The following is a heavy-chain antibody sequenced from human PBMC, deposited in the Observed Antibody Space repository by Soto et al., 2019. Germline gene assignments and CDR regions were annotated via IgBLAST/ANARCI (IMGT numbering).Heavy chain of an antibody. D-gene: IGHD2-2*01. V-gene: IGHV1-18*01. CDR3: AALRGHEDCSSTSCPVDAFDI. CDR1: GYTFTSYG. J-gene: IGHJ3*02. Sequence: ASVKVSCKASGYTFTSYGISWVRQAPGQGLEWVGWISAYNGNTNYAQKLQGRVTMTTDTSTSTAYMELSSLRSEDTAVYYCAALRGHEDCSSTSCPVDAFDIWGQGTMVTVSS. CDR2: ISAYNGNT.